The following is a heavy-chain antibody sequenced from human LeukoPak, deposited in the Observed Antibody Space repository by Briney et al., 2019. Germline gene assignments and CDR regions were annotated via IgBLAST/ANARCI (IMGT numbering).Heavy chain of an antibody. Sequence: GASVKVSCKASGYTFTSYGISWVRQAPGQGLEWMGWISAYNGNTNYAQKLQGRVTMTTDTSTSTAYMELRSLRSDDTAVYYCATAQHCSGGTCHAWTDAFHVWGQGTRVTVSS. J-gene: IGHJ3*01. CDR2: ISAYNGNT. CDR1: GYTFTSYG. V-gene: IGHV1-18*01. D-gene: IGHD2-15*01. CDR3: ATAQHCSGGTCHAWTDAFHV.